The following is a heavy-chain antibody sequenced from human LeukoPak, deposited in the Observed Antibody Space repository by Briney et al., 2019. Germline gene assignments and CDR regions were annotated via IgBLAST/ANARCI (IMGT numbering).Heavy chain of an antibody. CDR3: AREAGDGYSYGH. CDR1: GFTFSSYW. V-gene: IGHV3-74*01. D-gene: IGHD5-18*01. Sequence: GGSLRLSCAAPGFTFSSYWMHWARQAPGKGLVWVSRIKSDGTITTYADSVKGRFTISRDNAKNTLYLQMNSLRAEDTAVYYCAREAGDGYSYGHWGQGTLVTVSS. J-gene: IGHJ4*02. CDR2: IKSDGTIT.